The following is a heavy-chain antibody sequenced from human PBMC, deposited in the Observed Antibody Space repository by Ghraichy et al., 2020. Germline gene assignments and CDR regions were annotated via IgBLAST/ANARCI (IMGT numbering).Heavy chain of an antibody. CDR1: GYSFTSYW. J-gene: IGHJ4*02. CDR3: ARRTRGGGGDTDFDY. D-gene: IGHD2-21*01. Sequence: GESLNISCKGSGYSFTSYWIGWVRQMPGKGLEWMGIIYPGDSDTRYSPSFQGQVTISADKSISTAYLQWSSLKASDTAMYYCARRTRGGGGDTDFDYWGQGTLVTVSS. CDR2: IYPGDSDT. V-gene: IGHV5-51*01.